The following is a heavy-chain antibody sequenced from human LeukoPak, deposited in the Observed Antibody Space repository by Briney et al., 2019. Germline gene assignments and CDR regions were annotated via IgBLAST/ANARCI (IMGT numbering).Heavy chain of an antibody. Sequence: GGSLRLSCAASGFTFNTYSMNWVRQAPGKGLEWLSYVKSGNYDIQYADSVTGRFTVSRDSATNSLYLQMNDLKAEDTAVYYCARDSDWAFDYWGQGSLVTVSS. J-gene: IGHJ4*02. CDR1: GFTFNTYS. CDR3: ARDSDWAFDY. D-gene: IGHD3-9*01. CDR2: VKSGNYDI. V-gene: IGHV3-48*01.